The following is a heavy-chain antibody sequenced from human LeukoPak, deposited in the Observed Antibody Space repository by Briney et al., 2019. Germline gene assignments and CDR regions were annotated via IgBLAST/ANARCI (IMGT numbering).Heavy chain of an antibody. J-gene: IGHJ4*02. D-gene: IGHD5-18*01. Sequence: AASVTVSCKASGYTFTSYGISWVRQAPGQGLEWMGWISAYNGNTNYAQKLQGRVTMTTDTSTSTAYMELRSLRSDDTAVYYCARDQMSGYSYGYTDYWGQGTLGTVSA. V-gene: IGHV1-18*01. CDR3: ARDQMSGYSYGYTDY. CDR2: ISAYNGNT. CDR1: GYTFTSYG.